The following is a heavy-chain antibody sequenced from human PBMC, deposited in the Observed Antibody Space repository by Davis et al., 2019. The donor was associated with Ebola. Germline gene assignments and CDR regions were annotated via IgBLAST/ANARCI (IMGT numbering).Heavy chain of an antibody. CDR1: GFTFSGSA. D-gene: IGHD1-26*01. J-gene: IGHJ4*02. CDR2: IRSKANNYAT. V-gene: IGHV3-73*01. Sequence: PGGSLRLSCAASGFTFSGSAMHWVRQASGKGLDWVGRIRSKANNYATAYAASVKGRFTISRDDSKNTAYLQMNSLKTEDTAVYYCTSTMSVGATEVDYWGQGTLVTVSS. CDR3: TSTMSVGATEVDY.